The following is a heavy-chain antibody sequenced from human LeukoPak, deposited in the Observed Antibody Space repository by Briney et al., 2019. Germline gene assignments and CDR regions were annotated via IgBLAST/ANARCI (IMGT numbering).Heavy chain of an antibody. Sequence: GGSLRLSCAASGFTFSSYGMHWVRQAPGKGLEWVAVIWYDGSNKYYADSVKGRFTISRDNAKNSLYLQMNSLRAEDTAVYYCAKDFSITMIVVVGPFDYWGQGTLVTVSS. CDR3: AKDFSITMIVVVGPFDY. D-gene: IGHD3-22*01. J-gene: IGHJ4*02. CDR1: GFTFSSYG. CDR2: IWYDGSNK. V-gene: IGHV3-33*03.